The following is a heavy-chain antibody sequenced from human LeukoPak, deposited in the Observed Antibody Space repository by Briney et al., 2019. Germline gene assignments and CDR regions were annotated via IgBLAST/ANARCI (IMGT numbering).Heavy chain of an antibody. Sequence: ASVKVSCKASGYTITGYYMHWVRQAPGQGLEWMGWINANNDGSIYAQKFQGRVTMTRDTSINTVYMELSRLRSDDTAVYYCVRKRGVGVDTNAFDMWGQGTMVTVSS. V-gene: IGHV1-2*02. J-gene: IGHJ3*02. CDR2: INANNDGS. D-gene: IGHD3-3*01. CDR3: VRKRGVGVDTNAFDM. CDR1: GYTITGYY.